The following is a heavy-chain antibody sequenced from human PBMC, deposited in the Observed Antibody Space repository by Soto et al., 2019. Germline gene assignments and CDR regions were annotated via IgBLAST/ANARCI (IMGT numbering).Heavy chain of an antibody. CDR2: IYYSGST. V-gene: IGHV4-31*03. CDR1: GGSISSGGYY. CDR3: ARDRYPLDY. D-gene: IGHD3-16*02. J-gene: IGHJ4*02. Sequence: SETLSLTCTVSGGSISSGGYYWSWIRQHPGKGLEWIGYIYYSGSTYYNPSLKSRVTISVDTSKNTLYLQMNSLRAEDTAVYYCARDRYPLDYWGQGTLVTVSS.